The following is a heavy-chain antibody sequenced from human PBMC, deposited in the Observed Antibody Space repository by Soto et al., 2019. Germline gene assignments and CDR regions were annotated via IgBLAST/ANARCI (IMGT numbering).Heavy chain of an antibody. D-gene: IGHD6-13*01. CDR1: GYSISSGYY. CDR3: ARKNQQPRQYYFDY. J-gene: IGHJ4*02. CDR2: IYHSGST. Sequence: SETLSLTCAVSGYSISSGYYWGWIRQPPGKGLEWIGSIYHSGSTYYNPSLKSRVTISVDTSKNQFSLKLSSVTAADTAVYYCARKNQQPRQYYFDYWGQGTLVTVSS. V-gene: IGHV4-38-2*01.